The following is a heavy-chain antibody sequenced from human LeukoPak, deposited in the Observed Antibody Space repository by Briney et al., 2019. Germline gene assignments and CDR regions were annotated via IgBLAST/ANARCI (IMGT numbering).Heavy chain of an antibody. CDR3: TSGIGTIDF. V-gene: IGHV3-15*01. J-gene: IGHJ4*02. Sequence: GGSLRLSCVASGFTFSNAWMSGVRQAPGKGLEWVGRIRSKTDGGATDYAAPVTGIFTISRDDAKNTLYLQMNSLKTEDTAVYYCTSGIGTIDFWGQGTLVTVSS. D-gene: IGHD6-13*01. CDR1: GFTFSNAW. CDR2: IRSKTDGGAT.